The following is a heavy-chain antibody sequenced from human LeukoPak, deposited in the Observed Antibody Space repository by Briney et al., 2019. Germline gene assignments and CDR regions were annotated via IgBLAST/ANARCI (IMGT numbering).Heavy chain of an antibody. J-gene: IGHJ1*01. V-gene: IGHV3-23*01. Sequence: QSGGSLRLSCAASGFTFSSYAMSWVRQAPGKGLEWVSAISGSGGSTYYADSVKGRFTISRDNSKNTLYLQMNSLRAEDTAVYYCAKDLAPITMIAQAYFQHWGQGTLVTVSS. CDR1: GFTFSSYA. CDR3: AKDLAPITMIAQAYFQH. D-gene: IGHD3-22*01. CDR2: ISGSGGST.